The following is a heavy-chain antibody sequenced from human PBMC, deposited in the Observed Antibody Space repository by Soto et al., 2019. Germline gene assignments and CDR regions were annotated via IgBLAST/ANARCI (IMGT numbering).Heavy chain of an antibody. J-gene: IGHJ4*02. CDR1: GFTFSSYG. CDR3: AKDEGVRVVVAAITFDY. V-gene: IGHV3-30*18. CDR2: ISYDGSNK. D-gene: IGHD2-15*01. Sequence: QVQLVESGGGVVQPGRSLRLSCAASGFTFSSYGMHWVRQAPGKGLEWVAVISYDGSNKYYADSVKGRFTISRDNSKNTLYLQMNSLRAEDTAVYYCAKDEGVRVVVAAITFDYWGQGTLVTVSS.